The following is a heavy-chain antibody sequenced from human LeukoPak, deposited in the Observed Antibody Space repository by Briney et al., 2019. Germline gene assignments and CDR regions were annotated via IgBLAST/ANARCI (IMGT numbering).Heavy chain of an antibody. CDR1: GGSISSYN. CDR3: ARLGQGDSSGYYLDY. D-gene: IGHD3-22*01. J-gene: IGHJ4*02. CDR2: IYYSGST. Sequence: SETLSLTCTVSGGSISSYNWGWIRQPPGKGLEWIGSIYYSGSTSYNPSLKSRVTISVDTSKNQFSLKLSSVTAADTAVYYCARLGQGDSSGYYLDYWGQGTLVTVSS. V-gene: IGHV4-39*01.